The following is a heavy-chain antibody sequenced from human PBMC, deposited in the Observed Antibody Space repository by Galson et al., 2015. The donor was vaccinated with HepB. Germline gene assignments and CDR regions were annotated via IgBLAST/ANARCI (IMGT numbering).Heavy chain of an antibody. Sequence: SLRLSCAASGFTFRNYAVTWVRQGPGKGLEWVSSISGSGDDVFYVDSVKGRFTISRDNSKNTMYLQMNSLRVEDTAVYYCVKDFFYGSDNLYYYGMDVWGQGTTVTVSS. V-gene: IGHV3-23*01. J-gene: IGHJ6*02. CDR3: VKDFFYGSDNLYYYGMDV. CDR1: GFTFRNYA. CDR2: ISGSGDDV. D-gene: IGHD3-10*01.